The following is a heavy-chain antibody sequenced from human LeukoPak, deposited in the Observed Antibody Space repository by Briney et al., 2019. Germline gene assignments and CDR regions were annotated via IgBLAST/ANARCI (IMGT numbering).Heavy chain of an antibody. CDR1: GFTFSDYG. D-gene: IGHD3-22*01. V-gene: IGHV3-30*06. CDR2: TSSDGSNK. Sequence: GRSLRLSCAASGFTFSDYGIHWFRLAPGKGLEWVGVTSSDGSNKFYADSVKGRFTVSRDNSKNTLYLQMNSLRAEDTAVYYCARDNDPDYSSSPGWFDLWGQGTLVTVSS. J-gene: IGHJ5*02. CDR3: ARDNDPDYSSSPGWFDL.